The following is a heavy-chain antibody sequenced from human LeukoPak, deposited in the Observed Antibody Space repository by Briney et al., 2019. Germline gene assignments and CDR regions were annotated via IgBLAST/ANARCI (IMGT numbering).Heavy chain of an antibody. Sequence: SQTLSLTCAISGDTVSSNTAAWNWIRQSPSRGLEWLGRTYYRSTWYNDYAVSVRGRITVNPDTSKNQFSLHLNSVTPEDTAVYYCARRLTQYDCFDPWGQGILVTVSS. V-gene: IGHV6-1*01. D-gene: IGHD2-2*01. CDR1: GDTVSSNTAA. CDR3: ARRLTQYDCFDP. CDR2: TYYRSTWYN. J-gene: IGHJ5*02.